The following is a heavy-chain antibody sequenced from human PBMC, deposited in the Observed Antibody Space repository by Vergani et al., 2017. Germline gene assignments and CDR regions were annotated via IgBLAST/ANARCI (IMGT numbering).Heavy chain of an antibody. Sequence: EVQLLESGGDLVQPGGSLRLSCAASGFSFTTYAMSWVRQAPGKGLEWVSTITTNGDYTCYGDSLKGRFTISRDNSRNTLYLEMNALGAEDTAVYYCVREFLTKITTVDYYYMGVWGKGTTVTVSS. V-gene: IGHV3-23*01. J-gene: IGHJ6*03. CDR1: GFSFTTYA. CDR3: VREFLTKITTVDYYYMGV. CDR2: ITTNGDYT. D-gene: IGHD1-1*01.